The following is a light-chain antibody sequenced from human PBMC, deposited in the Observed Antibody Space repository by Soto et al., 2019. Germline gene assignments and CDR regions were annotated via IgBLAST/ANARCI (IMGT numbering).Light chain of an antibody. V-gene: IGKV1-9*01. J-gene: IGKJ4*01. Sequence: DIQLTQSPSFLSASVGDRVTISCRASQAISSYLAWYQQKPGKAPKLLIYAASTLQTGVPSRFSGSGSGTEFTLTISSLEPKDFATYYCQQLNSYPLTFGGGAVVE. CDR3: QQLNSYPLT. CDR1: QAISSY. CDR2: AAS.